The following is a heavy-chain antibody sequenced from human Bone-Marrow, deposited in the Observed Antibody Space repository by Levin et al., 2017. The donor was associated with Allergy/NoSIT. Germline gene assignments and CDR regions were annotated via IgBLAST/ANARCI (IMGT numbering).Heavy chain of an antibody. J-gene: IGHJ3*02. CDR3: ARASEVDFWIGSGFDI. CDR2: IQHSDSEST. CDR1: GGSINSGDYY. D-gene: IGHD3-3*01. V-gene: IGHV4-30-4*01. Sequence: SETLSLTCTVSGGSINSGDYYWSWIRQTPGKGLEWIGSIQHSDSESTHDNPSLKSRLSISVDTSKNQFSLRLRSVTAADTAVYYCARASEVDFWIGSGFDIWGQGTMVTVS.